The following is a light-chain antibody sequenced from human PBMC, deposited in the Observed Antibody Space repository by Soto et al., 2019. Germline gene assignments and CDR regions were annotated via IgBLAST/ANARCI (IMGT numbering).Light chain of an antibody. Sequence: QSVLTQPASVSGSPGQSITISCTGTSSDVGGYNYVSWYQQHPGKAPKLMIYDVSNRPSGVSNRFSGSKSGNTASLTISGPQAEDEADYYCSSYTSSSTLEVFGTGTKVPS. CDR2: DVS. J-gene: IGLJ1*01. V-gene: IGLV2-14*01. CDR1: SSDVGGYNY. CDR3: SSYTSSSTLEV.